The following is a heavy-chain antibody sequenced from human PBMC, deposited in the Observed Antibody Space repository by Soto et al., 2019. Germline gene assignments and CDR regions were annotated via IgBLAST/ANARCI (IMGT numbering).Heavy chain of an antibody. V-gene: IGHV3-48*03. CDR1: GFTFSSYE. CDR2: ISSSGSTI. D-gene: IGHD3-22*01. Sequence: GGSLRLSCAASGFTFSSYEMNWVRQAPGKGLEWVSYISSSGSTIYYADSVKGRFTISRDNAKNSLYLQMNSLRAEDTAVYYCARVKKMYYDSSGPDAFDIWGQGTMVTVSS. CDR3: ARVKKMYYDSSGPDAFDI. J-gene: IGHJ3*02.